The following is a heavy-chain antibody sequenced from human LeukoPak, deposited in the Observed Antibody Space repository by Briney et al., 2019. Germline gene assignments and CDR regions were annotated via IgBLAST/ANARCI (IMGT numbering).Heavy chain of an antibody. D-gene: IGHD4-17*01. CDR3: ARGGYGDYSSYYYGMDV. Sequence: GGSLRLYCAASGFTFSSYAMHWVRQAPGKGLEWVAVISYDGSNKYYADSVKGRFTISRDNSKNTLYLQMNSLRAEDTAVYYCARGGYGDYSSYYYGMDVWGQGTTVTVSS. V-gene: IGHV3-30-3*01. J-gene: IGHJ6*02. CDR2: ISYDGSNK. CDR1: GFTFSSYA.